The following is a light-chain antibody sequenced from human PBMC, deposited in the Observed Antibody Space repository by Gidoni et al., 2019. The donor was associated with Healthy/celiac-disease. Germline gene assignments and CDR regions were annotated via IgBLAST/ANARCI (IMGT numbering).Light chain of an antibody. CDR3: QVGDSSSEHSWG. CDR2: DDS. V-gene: IGLV3-21*03. J-gene: IGLJ3*02. CDR1: NNGSKS. Sequence: SYVLTPPPSVSVAPRKTARITCGGNNNGSKSVHWYQQKPGKAPVVVVYDDSDRPSGRPERFSGSNSGKTDTLTISRGEDGDEADYYCQVGDSSSEHSWGFGGGTKLTVL.